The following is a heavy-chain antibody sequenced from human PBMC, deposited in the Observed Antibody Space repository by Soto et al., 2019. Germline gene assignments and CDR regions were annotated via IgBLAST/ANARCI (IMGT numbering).Heavy chain of an antibody. V-gene: IGHV3-23*01. D-gene: IGHD6-13*01. J-gene: IGHJ4*02. CDR3: AKDRGYSSSWYYFDY. CDR2: ISGSGGST. Sequence: GGSLRLSCAASGFTFSSYAMSRVRQAPGKGLEWVSAISGSGGSTYYADSVKGRFTISRDNSKNTLYLQMNSLRAEDTAVYYCAKDRGYSSSWYYFDYWGQGTLVTVSS. CDR1: GFTFSSYA.